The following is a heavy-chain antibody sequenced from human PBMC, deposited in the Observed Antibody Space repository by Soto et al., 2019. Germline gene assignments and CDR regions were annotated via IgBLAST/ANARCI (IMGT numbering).Heavy chain of an antibody. CDR3: ARQGFGPLHGLVDV. D-gene: IGHD3-10*01. V-gene: IGHV4-59*08. CDR1: GGSISSYY. J-gene: IGHJ6*02. CDR2: VHHSWGS. Sequence: QVQLQESGPGLVKPSETMSLSCTVSGGSISSYYWSWFRQSPGKRMEWIGYVHHSWGSSYNPSLQIRGAISLDTSKSQSSLTVTSVTATVAAVYYCARQGFGPLHGLVDVWGQGTTVTVSS.